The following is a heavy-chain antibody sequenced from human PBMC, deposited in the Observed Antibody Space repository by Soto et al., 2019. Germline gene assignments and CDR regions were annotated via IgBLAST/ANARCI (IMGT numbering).Heavy chain of an antibody. J-gene: IGHJ3*01. V-gene: IGHV3-23*01. CDR3: VKDRMSYNSVWDPFDV. D-gene: IGHD1-26*01. CDR1: GFSFNTYA. CDR2: IRGGGSDT. Sequence: GGSLRLSCAASGFSFNTYAMSWVRQAPGKGLEWVSSIRGGGSDTNYADSVTGRFTISRDDSKSTLFLQMNSLRPEDTALYFCVKDRMSYNSVWDPFDVWGQGTLVTVS.